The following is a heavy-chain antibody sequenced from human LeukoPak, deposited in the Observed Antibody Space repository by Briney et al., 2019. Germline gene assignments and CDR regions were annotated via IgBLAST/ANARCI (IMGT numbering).Heavy chain of an antibody. V-gene: IGHV4-34*01. J-gene: IGHJ3*02. Sequence: KPSETLSLTCAVYGGSFSGYYWSWIRQPPGKGLEWIGEINHSGSTNYNPSLKSRVTISVDTSKNQFSLKLSSVTAADTAVYYCARVGMTTVTTDAFDIWGQGTMVTVSS. CDR2: INHSGST. D-gene: IGHD4-17*01. CDR3: ARVGMTTVTTDAFDI. CDR1: GGSFSGYY.